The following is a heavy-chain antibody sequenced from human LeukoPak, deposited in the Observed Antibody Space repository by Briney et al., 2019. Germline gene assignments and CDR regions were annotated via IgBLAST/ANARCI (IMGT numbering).Heavy chain of an antibody. D-gene: IGHD6-6*01. Sequence: SETLSLTCVVYGGSFSGYYWSWIRQPPGKGLEWIGSIYYSGSTYYNPSLKSRVTISVDTSKNQFSLKLSSVTAADTAVYYCARARDSSSDYWGQGTLVTVSS. CDR3: ARARDSSSDY. CDR1: GGSFSGYY. CDR2: IYYSGST. V-gene: IGHV4-34*01. J-gene: IGHJ4*02.